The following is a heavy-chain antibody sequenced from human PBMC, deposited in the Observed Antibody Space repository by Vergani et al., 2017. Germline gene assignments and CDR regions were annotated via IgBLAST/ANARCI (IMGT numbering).Heavy chain of an antibody. CDR3: ARYEYYYDSSGYFDY. CDR2: IYHSGST. Sequence: QVQLQESGPGLVKPSETLSLTCTVSGYSISSGYYWGWIRQPPGKGLEWIGSIYHSGSTYYNPSLKSRVTISVDTSKKQFSLKLSSVTAADTAVYYCARYEYYYDSSGYFDYWGQGTLVTVSS. D-gene: IGHD3-22*01. J-gene: IGHJ4*02. CDR1: GYSISSGYY. V-gene: IGHV4-38-2*02.